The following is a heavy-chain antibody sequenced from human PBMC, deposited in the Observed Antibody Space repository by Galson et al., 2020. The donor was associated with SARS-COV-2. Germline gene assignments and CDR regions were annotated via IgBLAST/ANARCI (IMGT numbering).Heavy chain of an antibody. Sequence: SETLSLTCAASGYSVSNTNYWGWVRLAPGKGQEWIGSIYPNGRTYYNPSLESRVTISVDTSRNQFSLTLASVTAADTAFYYCARQGVNMIVLVTVPGWFFDLWGRGTLVTVSS. V-gene: IGHV4-38-2*01. CDR3: ARQGVNMIVLVTVPGWFFDL. D-gene: IGHD2-21*02. CDR1: GYSVSNTNY. J-gene: IGHJ2*01. CDR2: IYPNGRT.